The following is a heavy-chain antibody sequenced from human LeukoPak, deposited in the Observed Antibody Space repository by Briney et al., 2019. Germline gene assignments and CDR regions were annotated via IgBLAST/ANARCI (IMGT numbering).Heavy chain of an antibody. V-gene: IGHV4-34*01. CDR3: TKGRPVAAAGAFDY. CDR2: INRSGST. D-gene: IGHD6-19*01. CDR1: GGSFSGYY. Sequence: SETLSLTCAVYGGSFSGYYWSWIRQPPGKGLEWIGEINRSGSTNYNPSLKSRVAISVDTSKNQFSLKLSSVTAADTAVCYCTKGRPVAAAGAFDYWGQGTLVTVSS. J-gene: IGHJ4*02.